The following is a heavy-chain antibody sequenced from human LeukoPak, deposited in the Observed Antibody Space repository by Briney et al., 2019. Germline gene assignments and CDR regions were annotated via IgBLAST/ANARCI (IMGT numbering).Heavy chain of an antibody. V-gene: IGHV1-2*02. CDR3: ARGVPPSYSSAWYVNY. D-gene: IGHD6-19*01. Sequence: ASVKVSCKASGYTFTGYYMHWVRQALGQGLEWMGWINPNSGDTNYAQKFQGRVTMTRDTSISTAYMELSRLGSDDTAVYYCARGVPPSYSSAWYVNYWGQGALVTVSS. CDR1: GYTFTGYY. J-gene: IGHJ4*02. CDR2: INPNSGDT.